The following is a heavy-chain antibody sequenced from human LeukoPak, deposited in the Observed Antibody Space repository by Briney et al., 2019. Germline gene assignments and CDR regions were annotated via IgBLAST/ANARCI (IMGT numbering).Heavy chain of an antibody. Sequence: GGSLRLSCAASGYTFSSCDIHWVCQAPGKGLEWVAVISYVGINKYYADSVKGRFTISRDNSKNTLYLQMNSLRAEDSAVYYCAKGAAFDSSGYLDYWGQGTLVTVSS. J-gene: IGHJ4*02. CDR1: GYTFSSCD. CDR2: ISYVGINK. D-gene: IGHD3-22*01. CDR3: AKGAAFDSSGYLDY. V-gene: IGHV3-30*18.